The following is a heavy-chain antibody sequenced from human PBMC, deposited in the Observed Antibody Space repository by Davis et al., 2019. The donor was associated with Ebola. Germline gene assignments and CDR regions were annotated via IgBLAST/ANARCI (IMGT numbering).Heavy chain of an antibody. CDR1: GGSISSSNW. Sequence: SATLSLTCTVSGGSISSSNWWSWVRQPPGKGLEWIGEIYHSGSTNYNPSLKSRVTISVDKSKNQFSLKLSSVTAADTAVYYCARGLVVVPAAIRGLYYYGMDVWGQGTTVTVSS. D-gene: IGHD2-2*01. J-gene: IGHJ6*02. V-gene: IGHV4-4*02. CDR3: ARGLVVVPAAIRGLYYYGMDV. CDR2: IYHSGST.